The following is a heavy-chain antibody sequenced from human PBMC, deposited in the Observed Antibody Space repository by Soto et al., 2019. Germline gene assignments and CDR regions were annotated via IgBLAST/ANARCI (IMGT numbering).Heavy chain of an antibody. CDR2: INHSGST. V-gene: IGHV4-34*01. J-gene: IGHJ4*02. D-gene: IGHD6-6*01. Sequence: SETLSLTCAVYGGSFSGYYWSWIRQPPGKGLEWIGEINHSGSTNYNPSPKSRVTISVDTSKNQFSLKLSSVTAADTAVYYCARSVAARRRPFDYWGQGTLVTVSS. CDR3: ARSVAARRRPFDY. CDR1: GGSFSGYY.